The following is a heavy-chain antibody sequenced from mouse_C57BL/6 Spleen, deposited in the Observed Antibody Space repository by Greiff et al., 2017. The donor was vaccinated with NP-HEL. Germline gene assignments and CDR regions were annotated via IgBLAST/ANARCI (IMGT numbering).Heavy chain of an antibody. CDR1: GYTFTSYW. J-gene: IGHJ2*01. CDR3: ARSGGVVAGHFDY. V-gene: IGHV1-53*01. D-gene: IGHD1-1*01. CDR2: INPSNGGT. Sequence: VQLQQSGTELVKPGASVKLSCKASGYTFTSYWMHWVKQRPGQGLEWIGNINPSNGGTNYNEKFKSKATLTVDKSSSTAYMQLSSLTSEDSAVYYCARSGGVVAGHFDYWGQGTTLTVSS.